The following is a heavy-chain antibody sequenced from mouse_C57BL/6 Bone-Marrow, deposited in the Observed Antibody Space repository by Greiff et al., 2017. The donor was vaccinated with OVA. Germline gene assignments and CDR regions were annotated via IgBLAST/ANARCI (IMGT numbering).Heavy chain of an antibody. Sequence: QVQLQQPGAELVKPGASVKLSCKASGYTFTSYWMHWVKQRPGQGLEWIGMIHPNSGSTNYNEKLKSKATLTVDKSSSTAYMQLSSLTSEDSAVYYCARSRSNSWFAYWGQGTLVTVSA. CDR1: GYTFTSYW. CDR3: ARSRSNSWFAY. V-gene: IGHV1-64*01. J-gene: IGHJ3*01. D-gene: IGHD2-5*01. CDR2: IHPNSGST.